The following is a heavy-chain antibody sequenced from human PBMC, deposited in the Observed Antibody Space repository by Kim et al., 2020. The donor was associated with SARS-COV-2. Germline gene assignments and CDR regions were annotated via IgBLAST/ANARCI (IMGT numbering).Heavy chain of an antibody. CDR1: GFTFANFV. D-gene: IGHD1-1*01. CDR2: IKSTHYEGTT. J-gene: IGHJ6*02. Sequence: GGSLRLSCGTSGFTFANFVLSWCRQAPGKGLEWLAFIKSTHYEGTTKYAASVRDRFSISRDDAKSVAYLHMNSLKSEDTAVYYCCRGYNWGPNYFDVWGQGTTVTVSS. V-gene: IGHV3-49*03. CDR3: CRGYNWGPNYFDV.